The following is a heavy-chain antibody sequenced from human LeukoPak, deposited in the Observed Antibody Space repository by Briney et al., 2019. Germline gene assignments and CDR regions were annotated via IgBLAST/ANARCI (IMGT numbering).Heavy chain of an antibody. J-gene: IGHJ4*02. D-gene: IGHD6-19*01. CDR2: IYYSGST. Sequence: PSETLFLTCTFSGGSISSSRYFWDWIRQPPGKGLEWIGCIYYSGSTYYHPSLKSRVTISVDTSKNQFSLKLSSVTAADTAVYYCARQVEFSGWYNYFDYWGQGTLVTVSS. CDR1: GGSISSSRYF. V-gene: IGHV4-39*01. CDR3: ARQVEFSGWYNYFDY.